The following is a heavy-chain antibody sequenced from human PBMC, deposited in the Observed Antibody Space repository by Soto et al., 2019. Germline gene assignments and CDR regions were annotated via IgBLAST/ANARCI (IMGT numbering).Heavy chain of an antibody. V-gene: IGHV4-39*01. CDR1: GGSINNGFHY. CDR2: QYYSGST. J-gene: IGHJ4*02. CDR3: ARGDDFAGNDYFDY. D-gene: IGHD2-21*02. Sequence: SETLSLTCTVSGGSINNGFHYWGWIRQPPGKGLEYIGSQYYSGSTYYNPSLQSRVAIFIDTSKNQFSLKLSSVTAADTAVYFCARGDDFAGNDYFDYWGQGTLVTVSS.